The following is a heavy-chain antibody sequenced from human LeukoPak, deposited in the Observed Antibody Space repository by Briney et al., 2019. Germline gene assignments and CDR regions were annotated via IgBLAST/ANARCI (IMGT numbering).Heavy chain of an antibody. D-gene: IGHD2-15*01. CDR2: IYYSGST. J-gene: IGHJ2*01. CDR3: ARDRFMGWYCDL. Sequence: SETLSLTCTVSGDSISTDGYYWTWIRQHPGKGREWIGNIYYSGSTYYHTSLKSRVTISVDTSKNQFSLKRSSVTAADTAVYYCARDRFMGWYCDLWGRGTLVTVSS. V-gene: IGHV4-39*01. CDR1: GDSISTDGYY.